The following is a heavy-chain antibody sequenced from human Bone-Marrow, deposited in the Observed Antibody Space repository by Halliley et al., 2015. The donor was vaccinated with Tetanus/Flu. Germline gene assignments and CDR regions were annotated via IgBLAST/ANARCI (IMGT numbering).Heavy chain of an antibody. J-gene: IGHJ4*02. D-gene: IGHD1-26*01. CDR1: GDSITNHY. Sequence: TLSLTCTVSGDSITNHYWNWIRQPPGKGLEWIGYLYYDGDTKYNPSLKSRVTISVDTSKNQFSLKLSSVTAADTAVYYCAGGRREIDYWGQGTLVTVSS. V-gene: IGHV4-59*11. CDR3: AGGRREIDY. CDR2: LYYDGDT.